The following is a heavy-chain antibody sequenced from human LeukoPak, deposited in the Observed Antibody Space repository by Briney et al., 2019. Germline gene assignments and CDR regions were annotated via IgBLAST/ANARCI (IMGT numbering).Heavy chain of an antibody. Sequence: SETLSLTCTVSGGSISSYYWSWIRQPPEKGLEWIGYIYYSGSTNYNPSLKSRVTISVDTSKNQVSLKLSSVTAADTAVYYCAKGSGGSGSYYPYYFDYWGQGTLVTVSS. D-gene: IGHD3-10*01. CDR1: GGSISSYY. CDR3: AKGSGGSGSYYPYYFDY. J-gene: IGHJ4*02. V-gene: IGHV4-59*01. CDR2: IYYSGST.